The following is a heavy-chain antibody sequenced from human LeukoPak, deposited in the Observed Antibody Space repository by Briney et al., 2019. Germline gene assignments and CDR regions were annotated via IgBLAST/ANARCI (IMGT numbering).Heavy chain of an antibody. Sequence: ASVKVSCKASGYTFSTYAMNWVRQAPGQGLEWMGWISTNTGNPTYAQGFTGRFVFSLDTSVSTAYLQISSLKAEDTAVYYCARDRGRYSSSSGWFDPWGQGTLVTVSS. V-gene: IGHV7-4-1*02. CDR2: ISTNTGNP. CDR1: GYTFSTYA. J-gene: IGHJ5*02. D-gene: IGHD6-6*01. CDR3: ARDRGRYSSSSGWFDP.